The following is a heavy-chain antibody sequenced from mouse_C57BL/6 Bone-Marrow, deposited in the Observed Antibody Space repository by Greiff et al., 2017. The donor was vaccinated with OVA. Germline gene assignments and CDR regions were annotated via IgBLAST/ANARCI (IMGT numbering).Heavy chain of an antibody. CDR3: TSYGNLDY. J-gene: IGHJ2*01. CDR1: GFNIKDDY. D-gene: IGHD2-1*01. Sequence: EVQLQQSGAELVRPGASVKLSCTASGFNIKDDYMHWVKQRPEQGLEWIGWIDPENGCTEYAPKFKGKATITAETSSNTAYLQLSSLTSEDTAVYSCTSYGNLDYWGQGTTLTVSS. V-gene: IGHV14-4*01. CDR2: IDPENGCT.